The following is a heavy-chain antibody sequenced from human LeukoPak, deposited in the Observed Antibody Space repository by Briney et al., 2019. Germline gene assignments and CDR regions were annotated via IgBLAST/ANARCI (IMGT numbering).Heavy chain of an antibody. CDR3: ARGVGTSAGMIVEFDY. J-gene: IGHJ4*02. Sequence: SETLSLTCAVYGGSFSGYYWTWIRQPPGKGLEWIGEINHSGSTNHNPSLKSRVTISVDTSKNQFSLKLSSVTAADTAVYYCARGVGTSAGMIVEFDYWGQGTLVTVSS. CDR1: GGSFSGYY. D-gene: IGHD3-22*01. CDR2: INHSGST. V-gene: IGHV4-34*01.